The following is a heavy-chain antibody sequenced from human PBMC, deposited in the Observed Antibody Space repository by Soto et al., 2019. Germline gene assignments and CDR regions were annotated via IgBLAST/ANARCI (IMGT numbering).Heavy chain of an antibody. CDR2: ISAYNGNT. D-gene: IGHD3-10*01. J-gene: IGHJ4*02. V-gene: IGHV1-18*01. Sequence: ASVKVSCKASGYTFTSYGISWVRQAPGQGLEWMGWISAYNGNTNYAQKLQGRVTMTTDTSTTTAYMELSSLGSEDTAMYYCARGSSSYGSGNYLGYFDYWGQGTLVTVCS. CDR1: GYTFTSYG. CDR3: ARGSSSYGSGNYLGYFDY.